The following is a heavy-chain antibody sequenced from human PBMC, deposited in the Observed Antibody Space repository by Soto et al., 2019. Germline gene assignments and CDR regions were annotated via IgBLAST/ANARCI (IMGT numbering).Heavy chain of an antibody. CDR2: ISYDGSNK. Sequence: GGSLRLSCAASGFTFSSYAMHWVRQAPGKGLEWVAVISYDGSNKYYADSVKGRFTISRDNSKNTLYLQMNSLRAEDTAVYYCARDIGGYYYYYGMDVWGQGTTVTVSS. V-gene: IGHV3-30-3*01. D-gene: IGHD2-15*01. CDR1: GFTFSSYA. J-gene: IGHJ6*02. CDR3: ARDIGGYYYYYGMDV.